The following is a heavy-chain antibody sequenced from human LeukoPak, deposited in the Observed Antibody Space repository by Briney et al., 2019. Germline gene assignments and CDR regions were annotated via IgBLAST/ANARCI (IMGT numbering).Heavy chain of an antibody. D-gene: IGHD2-15*01. CDR2: ISGSGGST. Sequence: GSLRLSCAASGFTFSSYAMSWVRQAPGKGLEWVSAISGSGGSTYYADSVKGRFTISRDNSKNTLYLRMNSLRAEDTAVYYCAKDAGYCSGGSCPHYFDYWGQGTLVTVSS. V-gene: IGHV3-23*01. J-gene: IGHJ4*02. CDR1: GFTFSSYA. CDR3: AKDAGYCSGGSCPHYFDY.